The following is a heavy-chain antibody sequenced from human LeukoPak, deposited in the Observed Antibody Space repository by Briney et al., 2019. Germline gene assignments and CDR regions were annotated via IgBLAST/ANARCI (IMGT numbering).Heavy chain of an antibody. D-gene: IGHD3-16*02. J-gene: IGHJ4*02. CDR3: ASNDYDYVWGSYRHDY. V-gene: IGHV1-69*13. Sequence: ASVKVSCKASGGTFSSYAISWVRQAPGQGLEWMGGIIPIFGTANYAQKFQGRVTITADESTSTAYMELSSLRSEDTAVYYCASNDYDYVWGSYRHDYWGQGTLVTVSS. CDR1: GGTFSSYA. CDR2: IIPIFGTA.